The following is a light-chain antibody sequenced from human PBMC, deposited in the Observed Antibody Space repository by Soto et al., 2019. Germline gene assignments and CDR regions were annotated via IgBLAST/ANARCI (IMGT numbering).Light chain of an antibody. V-gene: IGKV3-11*01. Sequence: ETVLTQSPATLSLSPGQRATFSCRSSQSVGSYLAWYQQKPGQAPRLLIYDASNRATGIPARFSGSGSGTDVTLTITSLEPEDFAVNFCHQRTDWPLTFGGGTKLEI. CDR3: HQRTDWPLT. CDR2: DAS. CDR1: QSVGSY. J-gene: IGKJ4*01.